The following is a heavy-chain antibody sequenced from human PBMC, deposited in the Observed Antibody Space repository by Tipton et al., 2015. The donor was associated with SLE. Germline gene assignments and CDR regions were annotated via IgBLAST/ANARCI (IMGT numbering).Heavy chain of an antibody. CDR1: GFTFSSYA. CDR3: TRGGYTYGL. D-gene: IGHD5-18*01. V-gene: IGHV3-49*04. J-gene: IGHJ4*02. CDR2: IRSKTFGATT. Sequence: SLRLSCAASGFTFSSYAMTWVRQAPGRGLEWIGVIRSKTFGATTEYAASVKGRFTISRDDAKSIVFLQMSSLNTEDTAVYFCTRGGYTYGLWGQGTLVTVSS.